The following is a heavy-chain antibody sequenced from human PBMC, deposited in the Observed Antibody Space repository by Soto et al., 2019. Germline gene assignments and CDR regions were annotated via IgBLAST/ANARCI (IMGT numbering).Heavy chain of an antibody. J-gene: IGHJ6*02. CDR2: ISSSSSYI. V-gene: IGHV3-21*01. CDR1: GFTFSSYS. D-gene: IGHD2-15*01. CDR3: ARVDCSGGSCLPYGMDV. Sequence: GGSLRLSCAASGFTFSSYSMNWVRQAPGKGLEWVSSISSSSSYIYYADSVKGRFTISRDNAKNSLYLQMNSLRAEDTAVYYCARVDCSGGSCLPYGMDVWGQGTTVTVSS.